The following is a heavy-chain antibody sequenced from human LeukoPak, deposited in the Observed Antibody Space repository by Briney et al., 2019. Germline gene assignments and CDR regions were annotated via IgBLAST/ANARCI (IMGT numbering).Heavy chain of an antibody. CDR1: GFSFSNYV. CDR3: AKGGGKGVVVSAAPLVY. D-gene: IGHD2-2*01. V-gene: IGHV3-23*01. CDR2: VSGSGGTT. Sequence: GGSLRLSCAASGFSFSNYVMSWVRQAPGKGLEWVSAVSGSGGTTYYANSVMGRFTISRDNSKTTLYLQMSGLRAEDTARYYCAKGGGKGVVVSAAPLVYWGQGTLVTVSS. J-gene: IGHJ4*02.